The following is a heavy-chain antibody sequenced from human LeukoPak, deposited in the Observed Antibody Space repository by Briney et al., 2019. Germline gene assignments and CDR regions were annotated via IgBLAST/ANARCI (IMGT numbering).Heavy chain of an antibody. CDR2: ISAYHGNT. J-gene: IGHJ6*03. V-gene: IGHV1-18*01. CDR3: ARVPWDGYKPHYYYYMDV. Sequence: ASVKVSCKASGYTFTSYGISWVRQAPGQGLEWMGWISAYHGNTKYAQKFQGRLTMTTDTSTNTAYMELRSLRSDDTAVDYCARVPWDGYKPHYYYYMDVWGKGTTVTVSS. D-gene: IGHD5-24*01. CDR1: GYTFTSYG.